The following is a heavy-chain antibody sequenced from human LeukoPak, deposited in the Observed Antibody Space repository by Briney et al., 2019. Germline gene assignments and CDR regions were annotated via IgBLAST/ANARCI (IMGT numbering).Heavy chain of an antibody. V-gene: IGHV4-39*07. CDR2: IYYSGST. J-gene: IGHJ4*02. D-gene: IGHD3-3*01. CDR3: ARGANWSGYYFDY. CDR1: GGSISSSSYY. Sequence: PSETLSLTCTVSGGSISSSSYYWGWIRQPPGKGLEWIGSIYYSGSTYYNPSLKSRVTISVDTSKNQFSLKLSSVTAADTAVYYCARGANWSGYYFDYWGQGTLVTVSS.